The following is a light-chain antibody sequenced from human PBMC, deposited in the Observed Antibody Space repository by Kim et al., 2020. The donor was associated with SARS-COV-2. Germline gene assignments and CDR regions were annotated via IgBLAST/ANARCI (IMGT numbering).Light chain of an antibody. CDR3: QQYGSSTWT. V-gene: IGKV3-20*01. J-gene: IGKJ1*01. CDR1: QSVRSSY. CDR2: GAS. Sequence: EIVLTQSPGPLSLSPGERATLSCRASQSVRSSYLAWYQQKPGQAPRLLMYGASSRATGIPDRFSGSGSGTDFTLTISRLEPEDLAVYYCQQYGSSTWTFGQGTKVDIK.